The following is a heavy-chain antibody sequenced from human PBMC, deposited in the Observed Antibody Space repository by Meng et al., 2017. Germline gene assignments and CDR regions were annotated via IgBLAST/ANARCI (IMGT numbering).Heavy chain of an antibody. D-gene: IGHD1-26*01. CDR2: IYYSGST. CDR3: ARLNSGSYGY. V-gene: IGHV4-59*08. CDR1: GGSISSYH. J-gene: IGHJ4*02. Sequence: QGQLLESGPGLVKPSETLSLTCTVSGGSISSYHWSWIRQPPGKGLEWIGYIYYSGSTSYNPSLKSRVTISVDTSKTQFSLKLSSVTAADTAVYYCARLNSGSYGYWGQGTLVTVSS.